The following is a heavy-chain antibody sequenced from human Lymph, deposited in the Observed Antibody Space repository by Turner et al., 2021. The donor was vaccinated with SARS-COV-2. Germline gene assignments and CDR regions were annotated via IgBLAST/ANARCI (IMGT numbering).Heavy chain of an antibody. CDR2: ISGSGGST. D-gene: IGHD2-2*02. CDR3: AKDRVVPPAIWNYYYYYGMDV. CDR1: GFTFRSNG. V-gene: IGHV3-23*01. Sequence: EVQLLESGGGLVQPGGSLGLSCAASGFTFRSNGMSWVRQAPGKGLEWVSVISGSGGSTYYADSVKGRFTISRDNSKNTLYLQMNSLRAEDTAVYYCAKDRVVPPAIWNYYYYYGMDVWGQGTTVTVSS. J-gene: IGHJ6*02.